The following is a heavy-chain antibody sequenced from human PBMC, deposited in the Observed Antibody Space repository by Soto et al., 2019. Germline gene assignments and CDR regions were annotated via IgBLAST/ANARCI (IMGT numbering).Heavy chain of an antibody. CDR3: ARRYYGSGSRAFDI. Sequence: PSETLSLTCTVSGGSISSYYWSWIRQPPGKGLEWIGYIYYSGSTNYNPSLKSRVTISVDTSKNQFSLKLSSVTAADTAVYYCARRYYGSGSRAFDIWGQGTMVPVSS. D-gene: IGHD3-10*01. J-gene: IGHJ3*02. CDR2: IYYSGST. CDR1: GGSISSYY. V-gene: IGHV4-59*01.